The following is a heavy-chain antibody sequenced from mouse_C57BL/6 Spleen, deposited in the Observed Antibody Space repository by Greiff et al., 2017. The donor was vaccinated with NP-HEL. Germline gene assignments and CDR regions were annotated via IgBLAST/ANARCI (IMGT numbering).Heavy chain of an antibody. CDR1: GYSFTDYN. CDR2: INPNYGTT. D-gene: IGHD1-1*01. V-gene: IGHV1-39*01. CDR3: ARDYYGSSRGYFDV. J-gene: IGHJ1*03. Sequence: VQLKESGPELVKPGASVKISCKASGYSFTDYNMNWVKQSNGKSLEWIGVINPNYGTTSYNQKFKGKATFTVDQSSSTAYMQLNSLTSEDSAVYYCARDYYGSSRGYFDVWGTVTTVTVSS.